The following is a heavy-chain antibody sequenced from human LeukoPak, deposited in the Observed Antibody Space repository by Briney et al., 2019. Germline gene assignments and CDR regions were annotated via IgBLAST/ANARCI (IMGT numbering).Heavy chain of an antibody. CDR1: GYTFTSYG. V-gene: IGHV1-69*13. Sequence: SVKVSCKASGYTFTSYGISWVRQAPGQGLEWMGGIIPIFGTANYAQKFQGRVTITADESTSTAYMELSSLRSEDTAVYYCARESSSSWYDWFDPWGQGTLVTVSS. J-gene: IGHJ5*02. CDR2: IIPIFGTA. CDR3: ARESSSSWYDWFDP. D-gene: IGHD6-13*01.